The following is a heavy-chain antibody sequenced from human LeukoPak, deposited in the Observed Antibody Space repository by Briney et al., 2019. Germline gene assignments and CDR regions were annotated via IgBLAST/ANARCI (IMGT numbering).Heavy chain of an antibody. CDR1: GFTFSSYG. V-gene: IGHV3-23*01. J-gene: IGHJ3*02. CDR2: ISASGGNT. Sequence: PGGSLRLSCAASGFTFSSYGMSWVRQAPGKGLEWVSAISASGGNTYYADSVKGRFTISRDNSKNTLYLQMNSLRAEDTAVYYCAKGPYGPGPIGAFDIWGQGTMVTVSS. D-gene: IGHD3-10*01. CDR3: AKGPYGPGPIGAFDI.